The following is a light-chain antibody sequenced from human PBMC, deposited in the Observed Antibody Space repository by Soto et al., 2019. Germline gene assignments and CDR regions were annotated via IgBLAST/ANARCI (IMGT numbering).Light chain of an antibody. V-gene: IGKV1-9*01. CDR3: QQLNSFPPLCT. J-gene: IGKJ3*01. CDR2: GAS. Sequence: DIQLTQSPSFLSASVGDRVTITCRASQGISTYLAWYQQRPGEPPELLIYGASTLRSGVASRFSGSGSGTEFTLTISSLQPEDFATYFCQQLNSFPPLCTFGPGTKVDIK. CDR1: QGISTY.